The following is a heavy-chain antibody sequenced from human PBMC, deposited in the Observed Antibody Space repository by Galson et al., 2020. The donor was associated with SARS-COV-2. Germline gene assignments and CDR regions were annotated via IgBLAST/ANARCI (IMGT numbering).Heavy chain of an antibody. D-gene: IGHD5-12*01. CDR2: IRSKAYGGTT. Sequence: GGSLRLSCTASGFTFGDYAMSWVRQAPGKGLEWVGFIRSKAYGGTTEYAASVKGRFTISRDDSKSIAYLRMNSLKTEDTAVYYCTKRGYSGYGHFDYWGQGTLVTVSS. CDR3: TKRGYSGYGHFDY. V-gene: IGHV3-49*04. CDR1: GFTFGDYA. J-gene: IGHJ4*02.